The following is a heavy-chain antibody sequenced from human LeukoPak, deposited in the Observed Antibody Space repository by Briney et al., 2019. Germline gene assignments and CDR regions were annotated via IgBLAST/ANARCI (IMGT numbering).Heavy chain of an antibody. V-gene: IGHV4-59*08. Sequence: PSETLSLTCTVSGASFTSNYWAWIQQPPGKGLEWIGYIYYSGTTTYNPSLERRITMSVDMSKTQFSLRLNSVTATDTAVYYCARLDCGGDCYVDYWGQGTLVTVCS. D-gene: IGHD2-21*02. J-gene: IGHJ4*02. CDR2: IYYSGTT. CDR1: GASFTSNY. CDR3: ARLDCGGDCYVDY.